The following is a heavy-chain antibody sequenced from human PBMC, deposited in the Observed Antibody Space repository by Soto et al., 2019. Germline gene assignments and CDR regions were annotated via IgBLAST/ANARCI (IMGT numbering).Heavy chain of an antibody. CDR3: IKASTVAGGGGYR. CDR2: SRSDGRNA. J-gene: IGHJ4*02. Sequence: EVQLVESGGGLVQPGGSLRLSCAASGFAFSSYWMHWVRQVPGKRPVWVSRSRSDGRNATYADSVKGRFTTSRDNSKNTLHLQMTGLTDEDTAVYYCIKASTVAGGGGYRWGQGTLVTVSS. D-gene: IGHD6-19*01. CDR1: GFAFSSYW. V-gene: IGHV3-74*01.